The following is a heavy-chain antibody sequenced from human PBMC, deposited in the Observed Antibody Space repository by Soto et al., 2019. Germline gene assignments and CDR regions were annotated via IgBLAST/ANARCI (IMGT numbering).Heavy chain of an antibody. CDR3: AKASGGLRNFDY. V-gene: IGHV3-30*18. CDR2: ISYDGSNK. CDR1: GFTLSSYG. D-gene: IGHD4-17*01. Sequence: GGSLRLSCAASGFTLSSYGMHWVRQAPGKGLEWVAVISYDGSNKYYADSVKGRFTISRDNSKNTLYLQMNSLRAEDTAVYYCAKASGGLRNFDYWGQGTLVTVSS. J-gene: IGHJ4*02.